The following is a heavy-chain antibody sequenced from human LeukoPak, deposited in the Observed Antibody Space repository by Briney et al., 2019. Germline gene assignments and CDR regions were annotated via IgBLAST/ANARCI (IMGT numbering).Heavy chain of an antibody. CDR1: GYTFTGYY. Sequence: ASVKVSCQASGYTFTGYYMHWVRQAPGQGLEWMGWINPNSGGTNYAQKFQGRVTMTRETSISTAYMELSRLRSDDTAVYYCARGRGLAVAGTLAYWGQGTLVTVSS. D-gene: IGHD6-19*01. V-gene: IGHV1-2*02. J-gene: IGHJ4*02. CDR2: INPNSGGT. CDR3: ARGRGLAVAGTLAY.